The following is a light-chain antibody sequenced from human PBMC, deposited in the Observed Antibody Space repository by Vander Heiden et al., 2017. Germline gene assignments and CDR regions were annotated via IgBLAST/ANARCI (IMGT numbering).Light chain of an antibody. J-gene: IGKJ4*01. V-gene: IGKV4-1*01. CDR3: QQYYSTPLT. CDR1: QSLLYSSNNKNY. Sequence: DIVMTQSPDSLAVSLGERATINCKSSQSLLYSSNNKNYLAWYQQKPGQPPKLLIYWTSTRESGVPDRFSGSGSGTDFTLTISSLQAEDVAVYYCQQYYSTPLTFGGGTKVET. CDR2: WTS.